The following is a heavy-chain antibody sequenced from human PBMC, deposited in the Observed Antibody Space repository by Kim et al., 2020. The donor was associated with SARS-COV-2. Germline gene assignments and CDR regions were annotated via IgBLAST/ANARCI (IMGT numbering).Heavy chain of an antibody. V-gene: IGHV3-21*01. J-gene: IGHJ4*02. CDR3: ASGRITMMGGDFCDY. Sequence: DSVKGRFTISRDNAKNSLYRQMNSLRAEARAVYYCASGRITMMGGDFCDYWGQGTLVTVSS. D-gene: IGHD3-22*01.